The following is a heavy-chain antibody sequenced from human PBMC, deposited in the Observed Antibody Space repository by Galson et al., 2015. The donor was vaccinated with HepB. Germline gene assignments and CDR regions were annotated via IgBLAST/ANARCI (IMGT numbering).Heavy chain of an antibody. V-gene: IGHV4-38-2*01. J-gene: IGHJ3*01. Sequence: SETLSLTCAVSGYSISSGYYWDWIRQPPGKGLEWIGSISHSGSSYYNPSLKRRVTILLDTSKNQFSLKLSSVTAADTAVYSCARGLVGATSYAFDLWGQGTMVTVSS. D-gene: IGHD1-26*01. CDR2: ISHSGSS. CDR3: ARGLVGATSYAFDL. CDR1: GYSISSGYY.